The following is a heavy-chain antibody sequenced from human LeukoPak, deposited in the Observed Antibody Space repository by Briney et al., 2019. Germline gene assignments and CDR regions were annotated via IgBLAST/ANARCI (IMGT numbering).Heavy chain of an antibody. V-gene: IGHV3-23*01. Sequence: GGSLRLSCAASGFTFSSYAMSWVRQAPGKGLEWVSAISGSGGSTYYADSVKGRFTISRDNSKNTLYLQMNSLRAEDTAVYYCANGGMVRGLNWFDPWGQGTLVTVSP. J-gene: IGHJ5*02. CDR2: ISGSGGST. CDR1: GFTFSSYA. D-gene: IGHD3-10*01. CDR3: ANGGMVRGLNWFDP.